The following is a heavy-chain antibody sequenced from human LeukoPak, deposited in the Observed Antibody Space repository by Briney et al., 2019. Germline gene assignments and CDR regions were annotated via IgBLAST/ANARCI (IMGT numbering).Heavy chain of an antibody. J-gene: IGHJ4*02. CDR3: ARSPYNWNYGDY. Sequence: GGSLRLSCAASGFTFSSYAMSWVRQAPGKGLEWVSGINGSGRSTNYADSVKGRFTISRDNSKNTLYLQMNSLRAEDTAIYYCARSPYNWNYGDYWGQGTLVTVSS. CDR1: GFTFSSYA. D-gene: IGHD1-20*01. V-gene: IGHV3-23*01. CDR2: INGSGRST.